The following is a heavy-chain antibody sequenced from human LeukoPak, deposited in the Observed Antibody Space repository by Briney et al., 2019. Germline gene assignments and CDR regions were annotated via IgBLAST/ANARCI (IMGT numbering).Heavy chain of an antibody. Sequence: ASVKVSCKTSGYTFTNYDINWVRQSTGLGLEWMGWMNPNSGNTGYAQKFQCRVTMTTDTSTTTAYMELRSLRSHHTAVYYCARERAPYYSDACDISGQGTMVTVSS. CDR3: ARERAPYYSDACDI. CDR2: MNPNSGNT. D-gene: IGHD3-10*01. J-gene: IGHJ3*02. V-gene: IGHV1-8*01. CDR1: GYTFTNYD.